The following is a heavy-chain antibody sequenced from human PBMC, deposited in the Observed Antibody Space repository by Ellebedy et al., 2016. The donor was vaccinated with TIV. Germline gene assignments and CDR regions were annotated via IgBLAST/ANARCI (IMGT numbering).Heavy chain of an antibody. CDR3: AYSSGRGWFDP. V-gene: IGHV4-59*11. CDR2: IYDSGST. J-gene: IGHJ5*02. CDR1: GGFISRHY. D-gene: IGHD3-22*01. Sequence: MPSETLSLTCSVSGGFISRHYWSWIRQPPGKALEWIGYIYDSGSTKYSPSLKSRVTISVDTSKNQFSVKLRSVTAADTAVYYCAYSSGRGWFDPWGQGTLVTVSS.